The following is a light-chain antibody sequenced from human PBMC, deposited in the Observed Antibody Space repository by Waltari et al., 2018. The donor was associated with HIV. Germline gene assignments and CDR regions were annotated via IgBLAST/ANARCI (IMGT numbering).Light chain of an antibody. J-gene: IGLJ3*02. CDR1: SGSVSTSYY. CDR3: VLYMGSGLWV. V-gene: IGLV8-61*01. CDR2: STN. Sequence: QTVVTQEPSFSVSPGGTVTLTCGLSSGSVSTSYYPSWYQQTPGQAPRTLIHSTNTRSSGVPDRFSGSIVGNKAALTITGAQPDDESDYYCVLYMGSGLWVFGGGTKLTVL.